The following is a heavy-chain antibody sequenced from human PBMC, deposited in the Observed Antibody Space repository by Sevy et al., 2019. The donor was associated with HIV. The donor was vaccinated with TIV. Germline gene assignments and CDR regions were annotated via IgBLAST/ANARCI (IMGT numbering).Heavy chain of an antibody. Sequence: GESLKISCAASGFTFSSYAMSWVRQAPGKGLEWVSAISGSGGSTYYAGSVKGRFTISRDNSKNTLYLQMNSLRAEDTAVYYCAKGFGELWGYYFDYWGQGTLVTVSS. CDR3: AKGFGELWGYYFDY. CDR1: GFTFSSYA. J-gene: IGHJ4*02. V-gene: IGHV3-23*01. D-gene: IGHD3-10*01. CDR2: ISGSGGST.